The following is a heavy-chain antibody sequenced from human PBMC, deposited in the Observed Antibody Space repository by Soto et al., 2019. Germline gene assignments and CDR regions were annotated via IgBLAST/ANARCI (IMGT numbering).Heavy chain of an antibody. Sequence: ASVKVSCKASGYTFTSYGISWVRQAPGQGLEWMGWISAYNGNTNYAQKIQGRVTMTTDTSTSTAYMELRSLRSDDTAVYYCAISPPTFCGGDCYLAEYFQHWGQGTLVTVSS. CDR1: GYTFTSYG. V-gene: IGHV1-18*01. CDR3: AISPPTFCGGDCYLAEYFQH. CDR2: ISAYNGNT. J-gene: IGHJ1*01. D-gene: IGHD2-21*02.